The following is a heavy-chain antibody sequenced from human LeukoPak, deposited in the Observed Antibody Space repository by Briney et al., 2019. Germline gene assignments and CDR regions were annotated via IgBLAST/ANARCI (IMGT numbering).Heavy chain of an antibody. J-gene: IGHJ4*02. V-gene: IGHV4-4*08. CDR3: ARDVDTFFDY. D-gene: IGHD5-18*01. CDR2: IYTSGST. CDR1: GGSISSYY. Sequence: PSETLSLTCTVSGGSISSYYWSWIRQPPGKGLEWIGRIYTSGSTYYNPSLKSRVTISLDTSKNQFSLTLISVTAADTAVYYCARDVDTFFDYWGRGTLVTVSS.